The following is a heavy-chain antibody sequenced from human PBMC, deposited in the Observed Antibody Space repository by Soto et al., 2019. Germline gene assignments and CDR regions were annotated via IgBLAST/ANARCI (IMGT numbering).Heavy chain of an antibody. CDR3: AKCSVGTVRSSGWCNWFDP. CDR1: GFTFSSSA. V-gene: IGHV3-23*01. CDR2: IRVGGGDT. J-gene: IGHJ5*02. D-gene: IGHD6-19*01. Sequence: EVRLLESGGGLAQPGGSLRLSCAASGFTFSSSAMNWVRQAPGKGLEWVSSIRVGGGDTFYADSVRGRFTVSRDISSNTLYLQMNSLRAEDTAIYSCAKCSVGTVRSSGWCNWFDPWGQGTLVTVSS.